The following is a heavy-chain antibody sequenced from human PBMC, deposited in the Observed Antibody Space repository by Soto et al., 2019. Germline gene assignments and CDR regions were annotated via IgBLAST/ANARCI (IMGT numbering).Heavy chain of an antibody. CDR3: ARGFCRSNLDWYAP. V-gene: IGHV1-8*01. D-gene: IGHD1-1*01. Sequence: ASVKVSCKASGYTFTNYDITWVRQAAGQGLEWMGWMNPKSGNTGYAQEFQGRVTMTRNTSISTAYMELSSLRSEDTAIYYCARGFCRSNLDWYAPWRLGTLVTVSS. CDR1: GYTFTNYD. J-gene: IGHJ5*02. CDR2: MNPKSGNT.